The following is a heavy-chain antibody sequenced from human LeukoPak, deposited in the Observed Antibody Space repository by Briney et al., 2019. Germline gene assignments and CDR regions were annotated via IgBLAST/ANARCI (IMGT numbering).Heavy chain of an antibody. Sequence: PSETLSLTCTVSGYSISSGYYWGWIRQSPGKGLEWIGNIHHSGNIYYNVSLKSRVTISVHTSNNQFSLNLNSVTAADTAVYYCARHRQVWNWNDQAFDIWGQGTMVTVSS. CDR1: GYSISSGYY. CDR3: ARHRQVWNWNDQAFDI. V-gene: IGHV4-38-2*02. D-gene: IGHD1-1*01. J-gene: IGHJ3*02. CDR2: IHHSGNI.